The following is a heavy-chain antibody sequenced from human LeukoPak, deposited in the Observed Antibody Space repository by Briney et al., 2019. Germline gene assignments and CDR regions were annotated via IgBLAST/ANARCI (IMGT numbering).Heavy chain of an antibody. Sequence: ASVKVSCTASGYTFTSYGISWVRPAPGQGLEWMGWISAYNGNTNYAQKLQGRVTMTTDTFTSTAYMELRSLRSDDTAVYYCARVVGATMLDYWGQGTLVTVSS. CDR3: ARVVGATMLDY. J-gene: IGHJ4*02. V-gene: IGHV1-18*01. CDR2: ISAYNGNT. CDR1: GYTFTSYG. D-gene: IGHD1-26*01.